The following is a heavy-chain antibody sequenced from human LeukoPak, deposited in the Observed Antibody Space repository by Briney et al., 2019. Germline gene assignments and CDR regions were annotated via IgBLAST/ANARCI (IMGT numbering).Heavy chain of an antibody. CDR3: ARESGGDIVVVPAAQQIGRGAFDY. D-gene: IGHD2-2*01. J-gene: IGHJ4*02. CDR2: INPNSGGT. CDR1: GYTFTGYY. Sequence: ASVMVSCKASGYTFTGYYMHWVRQAPGQGLEWMGWINPNSGGTNYAQKFQGRVTMTRDTSISTAYMELSRLRSDDTAVYYYARESGGDIVVVPAAQQIGRGAFDYWGQGTLVTVSS. V-gene: IGHV1-2*02.